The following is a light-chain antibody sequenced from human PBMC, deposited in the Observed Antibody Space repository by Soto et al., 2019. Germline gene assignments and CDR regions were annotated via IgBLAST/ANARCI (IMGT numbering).Light chain of an antibody. CDR3: QVWDSSSDHVV. CDR2: EDG. Sequence: SYELTQPTSVSVAPGKTARISCGGNNIESTSVPRYPQKRGQAPVLVIYEDGDRPSGMPERFSGSNSGNTATLSIIRVEAGDEADDYCQVWDSSSDHVVLGGGTKVTVL. J-gene: IGLJ2*01. CDR1: NIESTS. V-gene: IGLV3-21*04.